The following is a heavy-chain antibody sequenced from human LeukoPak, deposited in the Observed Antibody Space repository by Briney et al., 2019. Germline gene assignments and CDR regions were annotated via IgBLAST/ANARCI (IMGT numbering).Heavy chain of an antibody. D-gene: IGHD3-10*01. J-gene: IGHJ6*03. CDR3: ARALREFSYYGSGSYSYYMDV. V-gene: IGHV3-66*01. CDR1: GFTFSSYA. Sequence: GGSLRLSCAASGFTFSSYAMSWVRQAPGKGLEWVSVIYSGGSTYYADSVKGRFTISRDNSKNTLYLQMNSLRAEDTAVYYCARALREFSYYGSGSYSYYMDVWGKGTTVTISS. CDR2: IYSGGST.